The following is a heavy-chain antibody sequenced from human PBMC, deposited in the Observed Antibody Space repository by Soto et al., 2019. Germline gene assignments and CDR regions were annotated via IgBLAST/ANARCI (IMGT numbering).Heavy chain of an antibody. CDR1: GFTFSSYA. J-gene: IGHJ5*02. CDR3: AKEGVPYNWFDP. V-gene: IGHV3-23*01. Sequence: LRLSCAASGFTFSSYAMSWVRLAPGKGLEWVSAISGSGGSTYYADSVKGRFTISRDNSKNTLYLQMNSLRAEDTAVYYCAKEGVPYNWFDPWGQGTLVTVSS. CDR2: ISGSGGST.